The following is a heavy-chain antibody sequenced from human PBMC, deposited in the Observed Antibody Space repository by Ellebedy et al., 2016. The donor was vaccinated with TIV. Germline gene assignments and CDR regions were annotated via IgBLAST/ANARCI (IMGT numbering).Heavy chain of an antibody. CDR2: ISSSSNTI. J-gene: IGHJ6*04. CDR3: ARDPHLDV. Sequence: GESLKISCAASGFTFTTYIMNWARQAPGKGLEWVSYISSSSNTIYYADSVRGRFTVSRDNAKNSLYLQMNSLRAEDTAVYYCARDPHLDVWGKGTTVTVSS. CDR1: GFTFTTYI. V-gene: IGHV3-48*04.